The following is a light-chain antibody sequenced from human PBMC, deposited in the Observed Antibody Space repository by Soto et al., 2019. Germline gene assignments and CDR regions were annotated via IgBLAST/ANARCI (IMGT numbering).Light chain of an antibody. CDR1: QSISSN. CDR3: QQFVSSPCT. CDR2: GAS. J-gene: IGKJ1*01. Sequence: PRERVTLTLRASQSISSNLAWYQEKPGQAPRLLIYGASTRDTGIPARFSGSGSGTEFTLTISRLEPEDSAVYYCQQFVSSPCTFGQGTKVDI. V-gene: IGKV3-20*01.